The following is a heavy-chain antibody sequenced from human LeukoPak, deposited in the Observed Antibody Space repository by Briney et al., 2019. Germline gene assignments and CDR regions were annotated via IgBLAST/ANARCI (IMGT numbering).Heavy chain of an antibody. Sequence: ASVKVSCKASGYTFTSYGISLVRQAPGQGLEWMGWMNPNSGNTGYAQKFQGRVTMTRNTSISTAYMELSSLRSEDTAVYYCARVQWLAPQYYFDYWGQGTLVTVSS. CDR2: MNPNSGNT. CDR3: ARVQWLAPQYYFDY. V-gene: IGHV1-8*02. D-gene: IGHD6-19*01. CDR1: GYTFTSYG. J-gene: IGHJ4*02.